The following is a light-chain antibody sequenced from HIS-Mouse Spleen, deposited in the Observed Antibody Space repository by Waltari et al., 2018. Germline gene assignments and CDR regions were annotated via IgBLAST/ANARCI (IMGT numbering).Light chain of an antibody. CDR3: QVWDSSSDHVV. CDR2: DDS. V-gene: IGLV3-21*03. CDR1: NIGSKS. Sequence: SYVLTQPPSVSVAPGKTARITCGGNNIGSKSVHWYPQKPGQAPVLVVYDDSDRPSGITGRFSGSNSGNTATLTISRVEAGDEADYYCQVWDSSSDHVVFGGGTKLTVL. J-gene: IGLJ2*01.